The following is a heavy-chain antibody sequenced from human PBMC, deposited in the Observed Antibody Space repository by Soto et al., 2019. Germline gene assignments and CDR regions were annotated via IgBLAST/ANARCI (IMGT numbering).Heavy chain of an antibody. CDR2: INHSGST. D-gene: IGHD2-8*02. CDR1: GGSFSGYS. CDR3: ARDKITGLFDY. V-gene: IGHV4-34*01. Sequence: SATLSLTCAVYGGSFSGYSWTWIRQPPGTGLEWIGEINHSGSTNYNPSLKSRVTISVDTSKNQFSLKLTSVTAADTAVYYCARDKITGLFDYWGQGTLVTVS. J-gene: IGHJ4*02.